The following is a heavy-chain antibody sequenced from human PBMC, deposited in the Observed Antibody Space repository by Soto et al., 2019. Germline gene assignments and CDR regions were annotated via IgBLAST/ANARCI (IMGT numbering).Heavy chain of an antibody. D-gene: IGHD4-17*01. CDR2: IKSKTDGGTT. V-gene: IGHV3-15*01. J-gene: IGHJ3*02. Sequence: KPGGSLRLSCAASEFTFSNAWMSWVRQAPGKGLEWVGRIKSKTDGGTTDYAAPVKGRFTISRDDSKNTLYLQMNSLKTEDTAVYYCTVYGDWDAFDIWGQGTMVTVSS. CDR1: EFTFSNAW. CDR3: TVYGDWDAFDI.